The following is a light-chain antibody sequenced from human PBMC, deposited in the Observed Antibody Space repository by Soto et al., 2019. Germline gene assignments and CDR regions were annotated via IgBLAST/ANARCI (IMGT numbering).Light chain of an antibody. CDR3: QQSYSTPFT. V-gene: IGKV1-39*01. J-gene: IGKJ4*01. CDR1: QSISSY. CDR2: AAS. Sequence: DIQMTQSPSSLSASVGDRVTITCRASQSISSYLNWYQQTPGKAPKLLIYAASSLQRGVPSRFSGSGSGTDFTLTISSLQPEDFATYYCQQSYSTPFTFGGGTKVEIK.